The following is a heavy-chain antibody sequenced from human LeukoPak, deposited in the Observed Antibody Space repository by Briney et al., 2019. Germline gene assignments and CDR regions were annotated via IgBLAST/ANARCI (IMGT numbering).Heavy chain of an antibody. CDR3: VRVRIVADQNNWFDP. Sequence: GASVKVSCKASGYTFTSYGISWVRQAPGQGLEWMGWISAYNGNTNYAQKLQGRVTMTTDTSTSTAYMELRSLRSDDTAVYYCVRVRIVADQNNWFDPWGQGTLVTVSS. CDR1: GYTFTSYG. V-gene: IGHV1-18*01. CDR2: ISAYNGNT. D-gene: IGHD1-26*01. J-gene: IGHJ5*02.